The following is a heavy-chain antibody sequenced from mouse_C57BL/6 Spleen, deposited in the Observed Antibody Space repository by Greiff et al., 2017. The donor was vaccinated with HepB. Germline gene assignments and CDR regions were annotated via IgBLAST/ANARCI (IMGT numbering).Heavy chain of an antibody. CDR2: INYDGSST. D-gene: IGHD3-2*02. J-gene: IGHJ3*01. CDR3: ARGRDSSCYEEVWFAY. Sequence: EVNVVESEGGLVQPGSSMKLSCTASGFTFSDYYMAWVRQVPEKGLEWVANINYDGSSTYYLDSLKSRFIISRDNAKNILYLQMSSLKSEYTATYYCARGRDSSCYEEVWFAYWGQLTLVTVSS. V-gene: IGHV5-16*01. CDR1: GFTFSDYY.